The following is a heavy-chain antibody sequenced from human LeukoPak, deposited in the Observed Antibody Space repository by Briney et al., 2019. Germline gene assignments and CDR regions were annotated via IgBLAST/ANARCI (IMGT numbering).Heavy chain of an antibody. V-gene: IGHV4-61*02. J-gene: IGHJ5*02. CDR3: ARFDDYGDYGNWFDP. CDR2: IYTSGST. Sequence: PSQTLSLTCTASGGSISSGSYHWSWIRQPAGKGLEWIGRIYTSGSTNYNPSLKSRVTISVDTSKNQFSLKLSSVTAADTAVYYCARFDDYGDYGNWFDPWGQGTLVTVSS. CDR1: GGSISSGSYH. D-gene: IGHD4-17*01.